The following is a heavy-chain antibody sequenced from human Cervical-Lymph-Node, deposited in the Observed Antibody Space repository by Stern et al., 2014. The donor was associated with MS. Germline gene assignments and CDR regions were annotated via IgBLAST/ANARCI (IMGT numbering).Heavy chain of an antibody. D-gene: IGHD1-20*01. CDR3: ARLLPPGYSWN. Sequence: QVQLQESGPGLVKPSETLSLTCTVSGGSISSSSYYWGWIRQPPGKGLEWIGSIYYSGSTYYNPYLKSRVTISVDTSKNQFSLKLSSVTAADTAVYYCARLLPPGYSWNWGQGTLVTVSS. CDR1: GGSISSSSYY. CDR2: IYYSGST. V-gene: IGHV4-39*01. J-gene: IGHJ4*02.